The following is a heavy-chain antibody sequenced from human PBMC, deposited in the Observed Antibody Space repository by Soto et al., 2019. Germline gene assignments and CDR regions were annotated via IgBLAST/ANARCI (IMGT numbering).Heavy chain of an antibody. CDR2: LWYDGSNK. CDR3: ARDDYGDL. Sequence: QVQLVESGGGVVQPGRSLRLSCAASGFTFSSYGMHWVRQAPGKGLEWVAVLWYDGSNKYYADSVKGRFTISRDNSKNALYLQMNSLRAEDTAVYYCARDDYGDLWGQGTLVTVSS. V-gene: IGHV3-33*01. D-gene: IGHD4-17*01. CDR1: GFTFSSYG. J-gene: IGHJ5*02.